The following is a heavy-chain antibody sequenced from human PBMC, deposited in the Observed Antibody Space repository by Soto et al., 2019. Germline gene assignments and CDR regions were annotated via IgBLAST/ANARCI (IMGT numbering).Heavy chain of an antibody. D-gene: IGHD5-18*01. CDR1: GYTFTSYD. J-gene: IGHJ6*03. CDR3: ARSIGMRYSYGFYYYYYMDV. CDR2: MNPNSGNT. Sequence: ASVKVSCKASGYTFTSYDINWVRQATGQGLEWMGWMNPNSGNTGYAQKFQGRVTMTRNTSISTAYMELSSLRSEDTAVYYCARSIGMRYSYGFYYYYYMDVWGKGTTVTVSS. V-gene: IGHV1-8*01.